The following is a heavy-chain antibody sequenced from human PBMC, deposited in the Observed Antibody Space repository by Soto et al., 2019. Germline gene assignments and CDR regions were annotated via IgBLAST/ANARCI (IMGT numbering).Heavy chain of an antibody. V-gene: IGHV3-23*01. D-gene: IGHD2-8*01. J-gene: IGHJ6*02. CDR1: GFRFSRSA. CDR2: ISGTGGNT. CDR3: AKVRIDHYNGFDA. Sequence: PRLSCVASGFRFSRSAICWIRQPPGRGLDWVSAISGTGGNTYFADSVEGRFVISRDNSKNTLYLQMNSLRAEDTAVYYCAKVRIDHYNGFDAWGQGTTVTVSS.